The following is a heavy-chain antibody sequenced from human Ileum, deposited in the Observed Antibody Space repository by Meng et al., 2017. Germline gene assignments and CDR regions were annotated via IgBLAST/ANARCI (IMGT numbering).Heavy chain of an antibody. Sequence: QGVLVEAGGEVKSTVAAAEVSRKASGYTFSSRHINWVRPATGQGGGWMGWMSPENGNTAYAQKFQGRVTMTRDTSVSTAYLELSCLTSDDSGVYYCARGVNAGVDYWGQGTLVTVSS. CDR2: MSPENGNT. V-gene: IGHV1-8*01. CDR1: GYTFSSRH. J-gene: IGHJ4*02. D-gene: IGHD7-27*01. CDR3: ARGVNAGVDY.